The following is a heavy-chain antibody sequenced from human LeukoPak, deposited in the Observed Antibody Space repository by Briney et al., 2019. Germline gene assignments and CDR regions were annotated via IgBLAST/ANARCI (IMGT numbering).Heavy chain of an antibody. CDR3: ARRRYAGDAFDI. CDR1: GGSISRSNW. Sequence: SETLSLTCAVSGGSISRSNWWSWVRQPPGKGLEWIGEIYYSGSTNYNPSLKSRVTISIDKSKNQFSLKLSSVTAADTAVYYCARRRYAGDAFDIWGQGTMVTVSS. D-gene: IGHD2-8*01. V-gene: IGHV4-4*02. J-gene: IGHJ3*02. CDR2: IYYSGST.